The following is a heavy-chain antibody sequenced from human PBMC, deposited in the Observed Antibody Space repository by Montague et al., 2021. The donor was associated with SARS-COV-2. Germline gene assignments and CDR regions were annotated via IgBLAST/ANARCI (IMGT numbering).Heavy chain of an antibody. V-gene: IGHV4-4*08. CDR1: GGSISTYY. D-gene: IGHD4-23*01. J-gene: IGHJ4*02. Sequence: SETLSLTCTVSGGSISTYYWSWIRQPPGKGLEWIGNIYSNGVTYNNPSPNSRPTMSTDTSTNQLSLTLTSVTVADTAVYYCSRGVMTSVAGFDSWGQGTLVAVSS. CDR3: SRGVMTSVAGFDS. CDR2: IYSNGVT.